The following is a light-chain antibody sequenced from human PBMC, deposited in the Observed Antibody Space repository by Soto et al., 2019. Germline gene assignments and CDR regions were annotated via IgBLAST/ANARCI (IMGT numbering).Light chain of an antibody. CDR1: QNVRGNY. V-gene: IGKV3-20*01. CDR2: YVS. J-gene: IGKJ5*01. Sequence: EIVLTHSPGTLSLSPGERATLSFRSSQNVRGNYLAWYQQKPGQAPRLLVYYVSLRATGIPDRFSGSGSGTDFSLTISRLEPEDFAVYYCQQYGGSPPITFGQGTRLEIK. CDR3: QQYGGSPPIT.